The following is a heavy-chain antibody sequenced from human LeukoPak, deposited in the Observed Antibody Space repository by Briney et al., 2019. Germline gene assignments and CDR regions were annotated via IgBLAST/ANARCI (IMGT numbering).Heavy chain of an antibody. CDR2: INSDGSST. D-gene: IGHD3-3*01. V-gene: IGHV3-74*01. CDR3: ARVNYDFWSGYSYDY. CDR1: GFTFSSYW. Sequence: GGSLRLSCAASGFTFSSYWMHWVRQAPGKGLVWVSRINSDGSSTSYADSVKGRFTISRDNAKNTLYLQMNSLRAEDTAVCYCARVNYDFWSGYSYDYWGQGTLVTVSS. J-gene: IGHJ4*02.